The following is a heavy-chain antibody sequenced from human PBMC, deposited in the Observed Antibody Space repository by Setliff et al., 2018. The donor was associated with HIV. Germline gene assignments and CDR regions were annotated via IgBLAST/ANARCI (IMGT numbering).Heavy chain of an antibody. CDR2: INHSGST. V-gene: IGHV4-34*01. CDR3: ARAASYYDSSDYWAPPKYFDY. J-gene: IGHJ4*02. D-gene: IGHD3-22*01. Sequence: SETLSLTCAVYGGSFSGYYWSWIRQPPGKGLEWIGEINHSGSTNYNPSLKSRVTILVDTSKNQFSLKLSSVTAADTAVYYCARAASYYDSSDYWAPPKYFDYWGQGTLVTVSS. CDR1: GGSFSGYY.